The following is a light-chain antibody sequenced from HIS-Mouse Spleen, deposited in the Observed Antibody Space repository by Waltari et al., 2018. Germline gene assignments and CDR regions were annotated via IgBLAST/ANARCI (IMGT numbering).Light chain of an antibody. V-gene: IGLV3-1*01. CDR1: KLGDKY. CDR3: QAWDSSYSV. CDR2: QDS. J-gene: IGLJ2*01. Sequence: SYELTQPPSVSVSPGQTASITCSGDKLGDKYACWYQQKPGQSPLLVIYQDSKRPSGIPRRFSGSNYGNTATMTISGAQAMDEADYYCQAWDSSYSVFGGETKLTVL.